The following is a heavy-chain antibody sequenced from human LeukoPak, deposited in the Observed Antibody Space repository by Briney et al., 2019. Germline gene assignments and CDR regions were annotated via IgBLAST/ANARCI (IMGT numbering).Heavy chain of an antibody. D-gene: IGHD1-26*01. Sequence: GGSLRLSCAASGFSVSNNYMSWVRQAPGKGPEWVSSLNSNGGGTYYSDSVKGRFTISRDNSKNTLHLQMHSLRADDTALYYCAKATYSGSFPYLDYWGRGTLVTVSS. V-gene: IGHV3-23*01. CDR2: LNSNGGGT. CDR3: AKATYSGSFPYLDY. J-gene: IGHJ4*02. CDR1: GFSVSNNY.